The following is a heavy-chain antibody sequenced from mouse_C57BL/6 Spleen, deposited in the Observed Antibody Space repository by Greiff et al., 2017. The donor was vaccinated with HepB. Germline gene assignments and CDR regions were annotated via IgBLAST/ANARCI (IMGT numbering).Heavy chain of an antibody. Sequence: EVKLVESGGGLVQPKGSLKLSCAASGFSFNTYAMNWVRQAPGKGLEWVARIRSKSNNYATYYADSVKDRFTISRDDSESKLYLQMNKLKTEDTAMYYCVSLYRGYFDVWGTGTTVTVSS. J-gene: IGHJ1*03. CDR3: VSLYRGYFDV. CDR2: IRSKSNNYAT. CDR1: GFSFNTYA. V-gene: IGHV10-1*01. D-gene: IGHD1-3*01.